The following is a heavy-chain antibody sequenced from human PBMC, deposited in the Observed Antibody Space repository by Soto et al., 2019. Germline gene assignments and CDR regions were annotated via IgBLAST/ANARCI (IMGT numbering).Heavy chain of an antibody. CDR2: INPFDGHT. CDR3: SRLLYGRLFDV. CDR1: GYTFTSYH. V-gene: IGHV1-18*01. J-gene: IGHJ3*01. D-gene: IGHD3-10*01. Sequence: QPQLVQSGPEMERPGASLKVSCKASGYTFTSYHVSWVRQAPGQGLEWMGWINPFDGHTNYSQKFQGRVSMTTHRSTDTAYMNLTSLSPDDRAIYYCSRLLYGRLFDVWAKGTVVSVAS.